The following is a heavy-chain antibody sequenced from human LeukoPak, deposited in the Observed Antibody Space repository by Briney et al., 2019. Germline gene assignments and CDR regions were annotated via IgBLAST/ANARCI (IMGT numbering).Heavy chain of an antibody. V-gene: IGHV3-21*01. CDR2: ISSSSSYI. J-gene: IGHJ4*02. CDR3: ARGLRYYDFWSGSEPFDY. Sequence: KPGGSLRLSCAASGFTFSSYSMNWVRQAPGKGLEWVSSISSSSSYIYYADPVKGRFTISRDNAKNSLYLQMNSLRAEDTAVYYCARGLRYYDFWSGSEPFDYWGQGTLVTVSS. D-gene: IGHD3-3*01. CDR1: GFTFSSYS.